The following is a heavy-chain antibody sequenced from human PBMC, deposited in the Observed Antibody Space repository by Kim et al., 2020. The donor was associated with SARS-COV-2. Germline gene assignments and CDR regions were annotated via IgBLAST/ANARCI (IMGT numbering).Heavy chain of an antibody. D-gene: IGHD3-10*01. CDR3: AKVGGRGGSGSYYLSPLYYYYYYMDV. CDR1: GFTFSSYG. CDR2: ISYDGSNK. J-gene: IGHJ6*03. Sequence: GGSLRLSCAASGFTFSSYGMHWVRQAPGKGLEWVAVISYDGSNKYYADSVKGRFTISRDNSKNTLYLQMNSLRAEDTAVYYCAKVGGRGGSGSYYLSPLYYYYYYMDVWGKGTTVTVSS. V-gene: IGHV3-30*18.